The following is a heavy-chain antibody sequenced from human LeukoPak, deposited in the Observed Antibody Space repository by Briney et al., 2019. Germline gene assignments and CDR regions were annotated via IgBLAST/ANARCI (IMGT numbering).Heavy chain of an antibody. V-gene: IGHV3-30*02. CDR2: IRYDGSNK. J-gene: IGHJ3*02. D-gene: IGHD6-13*01. Sequence: PGGSLRLSCAASGFTFSSYGMHWVRQAPGKGLEWVAFIRYDGSNKYYADSVKGRFTISRDNSKNTLYLQMNSLRAEDTAVYYCANGLYSSSPYDAFDIWGQGTMVTVSS. CDR3: ANGLYSSSPYDAFDI. CDR1: GFTFSSYG.